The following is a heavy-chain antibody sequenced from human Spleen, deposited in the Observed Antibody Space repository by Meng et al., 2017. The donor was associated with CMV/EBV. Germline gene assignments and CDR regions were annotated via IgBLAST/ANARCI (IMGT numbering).Heavy chain of an antibody. CDR1: GFTFSSYT. CDR2: IRYDGSNE. CDR3: AKDDGVAVAYFYYGMDV. Sequence: GESLKIPCAASGFTFSSYTMNRVRQAPGKGLEWVTFIRYDGSNEYYADSVKGRFTISRDISKNTLYLQMSSLRPEDTAVYYCAKDDGVAVAYFYYGMDVWGQGTTVTVSS. D-gene: IGHD6-19*01. V-gene: IGHV3-30*02. J-gene: IGHJ6*02.